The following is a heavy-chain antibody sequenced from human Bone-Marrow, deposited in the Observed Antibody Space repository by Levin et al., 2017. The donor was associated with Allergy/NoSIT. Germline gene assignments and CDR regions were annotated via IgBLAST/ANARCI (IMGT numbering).Heavy chain of an antibody. CDR2: IYSGGST. V-gene: IGHV3-66*02. Sequence: GGSLRLSCAASGFTVSSNYMSWVRQAPGKGLEWVSFIYSGGSTYYADSVKGRFSISRDNSKNTLYLQMNSLRAEDTAVYYCARGAGGEGAGLDYWGQGTLVTVSS. CDR1: GFTVSSNY. CDR3: ARGAGGEGAGLDY. J-gene: IGHJ4*02. D-gene: IGHD3-10*01.